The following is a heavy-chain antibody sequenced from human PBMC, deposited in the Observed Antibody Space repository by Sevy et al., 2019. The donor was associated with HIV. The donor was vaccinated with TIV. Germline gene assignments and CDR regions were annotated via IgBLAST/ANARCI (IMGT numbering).Heavy chain of an antibody. J-gene: IGHJ4*02. CDR3: ATTKYYYDSSGYPFGY. V-gene: IGHV1-24*01. CDR2: FDPEGGKR. Sequence: ASVKVSCKVSGYTLTELSMHWVRQAPGKGLEWVGTFDPEGGKRMYAQKFKGRLTMTEDTSTETAYMELNSLRSVDTAVYYCATTKYYYDSSGYPFGYWGQGTQVAVSS. CDR1: GYTLTELS. D-gene: IGHD3-22*01.